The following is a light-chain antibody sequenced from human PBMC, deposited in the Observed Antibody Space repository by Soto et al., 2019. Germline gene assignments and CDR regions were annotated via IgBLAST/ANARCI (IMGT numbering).Light chain of an antibody. Sequence: QSFLTQTPSVSGALGQKITMSCTGSSSNIGAGYDVHWYQQFPGAAPRLLIYADNNRPSGVPDRFSASKSGTSASLAITGLQGEDEANYYCQSYDTSLSGVIFGAGTKVTVL. CDR3: QSYDTSLSGVI. CDR2: ADN. J-gene: IGLJ2*01. CDR1: SSNIGAGYD. V-gene: IGLV1-40*01.